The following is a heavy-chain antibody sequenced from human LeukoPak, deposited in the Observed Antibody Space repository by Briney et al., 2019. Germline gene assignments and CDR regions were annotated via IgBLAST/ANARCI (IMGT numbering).Heavy chain of an antibody. D-gene: IGHD3-9*01. V-gene: IGHV3-43*02. J-gene: IGHJ4*02. Sequence: GGSLRLSCAASGFTFDDYAIHWVRQAPGKGLDWISAIRGDGGSTYYADSLKGRFTVSRDNSKNSLYLQMNSLRTEDTGLYYCAKEYYDSLTGYFPLDYWGPGTLVIVSS. CDR3: AKEYYDSLTGYFPLDY. CDR1: GFTFDDYA. CDR2: IRGDGGST.